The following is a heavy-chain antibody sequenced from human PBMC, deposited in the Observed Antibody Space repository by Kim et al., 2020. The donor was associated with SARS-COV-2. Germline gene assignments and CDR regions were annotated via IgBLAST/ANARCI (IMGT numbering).Heavy chain of an antibody. D-gene: IGHD3-10*01. Sequence: SETLSLTCAVYGGSFSGYYWSWIRQPPGKGLEWIGEINHSGSTNYNPSLKSRVTISVDTSKNQFSLKLSSVTAADTAVYYCARGAPGGFGELFTLDPWDPASYWGQGTLVTVSS. V-gene: IGHV4-34*01. J-gene: IGHJ4*02. CDR3: ARGAPGGFGELFTLDPWDPASY. CDR1: GGSFSGYY. CDR2: INHSGST.